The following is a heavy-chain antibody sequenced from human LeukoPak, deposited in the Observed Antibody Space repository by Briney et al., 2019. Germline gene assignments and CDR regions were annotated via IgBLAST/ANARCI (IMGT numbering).Heavy chain of an antibody. CDR2: IRYDGSNK. CDR1: GFTFSSYG. V-gene: IGHV3-30*02. J-gene: IGHJ4*02. CDR3: VKDGYSSSWYLYYFDY. Sequence: PGGSLRLSCAASGFTFSSYGMHWVRQAPGKGLEWVAFIRYDGSNKYYADSVKGRFTISRDNSKNTLYLQMNSLRAEDTAVYYCVKDGYSSSWYLYYFDYWGQGTLVTVSS. D-gene: IGHD6-13*01.